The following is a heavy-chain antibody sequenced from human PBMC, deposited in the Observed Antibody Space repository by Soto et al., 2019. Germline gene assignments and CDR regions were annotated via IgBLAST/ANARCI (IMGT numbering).Heavy chain of an antibody. CDR1: GGSISSSSYY. CDR2: IYYSGST. CDR3: ARQGGYYDSSGYYLFFDY. Sequence: SETLSLTCTVSGGSISSSSYYWGWIRQPPGKGLEWIGSIYYSGSTYYNPSLKSRVTISVDTSKNQFSLKLSSVTAADTAVYYCARQGGYYDSSGYYLFFDYWGQGTLVTAPQ. D-gene: IGHD3-22*01. V-gene: IGHV4-39*01. J-gene: IGHJ4*02.